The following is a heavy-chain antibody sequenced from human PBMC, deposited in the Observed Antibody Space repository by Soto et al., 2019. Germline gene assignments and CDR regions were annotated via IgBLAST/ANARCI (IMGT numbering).Heavy chain of an antibody. CDR2: VTDSGDVT. Sequence: EVQLLESGGGLEQPGTSLRLSCAASGFSFTAYAMSWVRQVPGKGLEWVSMVTDSGDVTYYADSGKGRFTISRDNSKNTLYLQMNSLRADDTAVYYCARDPRMPLDSWGQGTLVTVSS. CDR1: GFSFTAYA. J-gene: IGHJ4*02. V-gene: IGHV3-23*01. D-gene: IGHD2-2*01. CDR3: ARDPRMPLDS.